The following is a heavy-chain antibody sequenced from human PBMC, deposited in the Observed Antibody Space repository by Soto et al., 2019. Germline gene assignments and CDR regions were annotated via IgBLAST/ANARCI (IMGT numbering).Heavy chain of an antibody. J-gene: IGHJ4*02. CDR2: ISSSSSTI. Sequence: SLRLSCAASGFTVCSYSMNWVRQAPGKGLEWVSYISSSSSTIYYADSVKGRFTISRDNAKNSLYLQMNSLRDEDTAVYYCARDFPHNYDILTGYYFQLDYWGQGTLVTVSS. V-gene: IGHV3-48*02. CDR3: ARDFPHNYDILTGYYFQLDY. D-gene: IGHD3-9*01. CDR1: GFTVCSYS.